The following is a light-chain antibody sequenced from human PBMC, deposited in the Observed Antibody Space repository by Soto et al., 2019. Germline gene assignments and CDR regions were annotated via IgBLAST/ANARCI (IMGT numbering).Light chain of an antibody. Sequence: ETVMTQSPATLSVSPGERATLSCRASQSVYSSLAWYQQKPGQAPRLLIYGASTRATGIPARFSGSGSGTEFTLTISRLQSEDFAVYYCQQYNNWPGTFGQGTKVDIK. CDR3: QQYNNWPGT. CDR1: QSVYSS. V-gene: IGKV3-15*01. J-gene: IGKJ1*01. CDR2: GAS.